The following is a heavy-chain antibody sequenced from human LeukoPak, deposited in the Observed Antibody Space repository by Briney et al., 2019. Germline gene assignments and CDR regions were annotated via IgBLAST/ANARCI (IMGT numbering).Heavy chain of an antibody. J-gene: IGHJ4*02. CDR3: ARENPSGYYNRPIDY. Sequence: SETLSLTCAVYGGSFSGYHWSWIRQPPGKGLEWIGEINHSGSTNYNPSLKSRVTMSVDTSKNQFSLKLSSVTAADTAIYYCARENPSGYYNRPIDYWGQGTLVTVSS. V-gene: IGHV4-34*01. CDR1: GGSFSGYH. D-gene: IGHD3-22*01. CDR2: INHSGST.